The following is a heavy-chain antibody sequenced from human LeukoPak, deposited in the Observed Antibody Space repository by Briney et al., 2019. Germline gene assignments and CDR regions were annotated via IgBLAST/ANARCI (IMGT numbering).Heavy chain of an antibody. V-gene: IGHV3-74*01. D-gene: IGHD2-15*01. Sequence: SGGSLRLSYAASGFTFSNYWMHWVRQDPGKGLVWVSFINPDGSTTNYADSVKGRFTISRDNAKNALYLQMNSLRAEDTAIYYCAKNGDRGAYCTGGTCYPYFYYYMDVWGKGTTVTI. J-gene: IGHJ6*03. CDR2: INPDGSTT. CDR1: GFTFSNYW. CDR3: AKNGDRGAYCTGGTCYPYFYYYMDV.